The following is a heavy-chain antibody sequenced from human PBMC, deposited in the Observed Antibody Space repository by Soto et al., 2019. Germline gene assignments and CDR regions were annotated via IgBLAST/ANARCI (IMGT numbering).Heavy chain of an antibody. CDR3: AEGSVVVAAKFDS. V-gene: IGHV3-23*01. J-gene: IGHJ4*02. CDR2: ISSSGYST. Sequence: EVQLLESGGDLVQPGVSRRLSCAASGFTFNNYAMSWVRQAPGKGLEWVSAISSSGYSTYYADSVKGRFTISRDNSKNTVFLQMNNLRAEDRAVYYCAEGSVVVAAKFDSWGQGTLVTVSS. D-gene: IGHD2-21*02. CDR1: GFTFNNYA.